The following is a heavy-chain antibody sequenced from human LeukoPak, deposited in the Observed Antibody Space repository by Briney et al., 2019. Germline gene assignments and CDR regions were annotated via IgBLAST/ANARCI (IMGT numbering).Heavy chain of an antibody. CDR2: INPNSGGT. Sequence: GASVKVSCKASGYTFTGYYMHWVRQAPGHELEWMGWINPNSGGTNYAQKFQGRVTMTRDTSISTAYMELSRLRSDDTAVYYCARVLEQWLVIFDYWGQGTLVTVSS. V-gene: IGHV1-2*02. CDR1: GYTFTGYY. J-gene: IGHJ4*02. D-gene: IGHD6-19*01. CDR3: ARVLEQWLVIFDY.